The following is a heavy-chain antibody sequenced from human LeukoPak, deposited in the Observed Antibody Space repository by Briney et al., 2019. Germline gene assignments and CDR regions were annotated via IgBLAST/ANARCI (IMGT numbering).Heavy chain of an antibody. J-gene: IGHJ4*02. V-gene: IGHV4-59*01. CDR3: AGGLYYYDSSGMGDFDY. CDR2: IYYSGST. CDR1: GGSISSYY. D-gene: IGHD3-22*01. Sequence: SETLSLTCTVSGGSISSYYWSWIRQPPGKGLEWIGYIYYSGSTNYNPSLKSRVTISVDTSKNQFSLKLSSVTAADTAVYYCAGGLYYYDSSGMGDFDYWGQGTLVTVSS.